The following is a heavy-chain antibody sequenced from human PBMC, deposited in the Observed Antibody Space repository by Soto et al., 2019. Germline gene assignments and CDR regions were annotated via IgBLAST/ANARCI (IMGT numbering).Heavy chain of an antibody. Sequence: GGSLRLSCAASGFTFSSYSMNWVRQAPGKGLEWVSYISSSSSTIYYADSVKGRFTISRDNAKNSLYLQMNSLRDEDTAVYYCARGLGYSGYEGFDYWGQGTLVTVSS. CDR2: ISSSSSTI. D-gene: IGHD5-12*01. CDR1: GFTFSSYS. J-gene: IGHJ4*02. CDR3: ARGLGYSGYEGFDY. V-gene: IGHV3-48*02.